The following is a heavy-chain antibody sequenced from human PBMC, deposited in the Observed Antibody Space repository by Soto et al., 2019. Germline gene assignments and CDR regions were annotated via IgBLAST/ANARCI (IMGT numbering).Heavy chain of an antibody. Sequence: ASVKVSCKASGYTFTSYGISWVRQAPGQGLEWIGWISAYNGKTNNEQKLQGRGTMATDTYTSKAYMELRSLRSDDTAVYYCARVPPTYIAAKYHYYGMDVWGQGTTVTVSS. V-gene: IGHV1-18*01. J-gene: IGHJ6*02. CDR2: ISAYNGKT. D-gene: IGHD6-6*01. CDR3: ARVPPTYIAAKYHYYGMDV. CDR1: GYTFTSYG.